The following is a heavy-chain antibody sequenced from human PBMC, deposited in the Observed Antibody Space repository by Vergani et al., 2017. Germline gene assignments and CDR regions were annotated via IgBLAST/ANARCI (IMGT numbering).Heavy chain of an antibody. D-gene: IGHD2-2*01. CDR3: AKGYCSSTSCYGGYSDY. V-gene: IGHV3-9*01. J-gene: IGHJ4*02. Sequence: EVQLVESGGGLVQPGRSLRLSCAASGFTFDDYAMHWVRQAPGKGLEWVSGISWNSGSIGYADSVKGRFTISRDNAKNSLYLQMNSLRAEDTALYYCAKGYCSSTSCYGGYSDYWGQGTLVTVSS. CDR1: GFTFDDYA. CDR2: ISWNSGSI.